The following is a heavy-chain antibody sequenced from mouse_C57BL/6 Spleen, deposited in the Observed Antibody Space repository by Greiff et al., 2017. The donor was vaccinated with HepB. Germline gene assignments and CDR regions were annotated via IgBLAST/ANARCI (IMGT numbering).Heavy chain of an antibody. D-gene: IGHD2-5*01. Sequence: VHVKQSGPELVKPGASVKISCKASGYSFTDYNMNWVKQSNGKSLEWIGVINPNYGTTSYNQKFKGKATLTVDQSSSTAYMQLNCLTSEDSAVYYCAREGAYSNYEAWFAYWGQGTLVTVSA. V-gene: IGHV1-39*01. CDR2: INPNYGTT. CDR3: AREGAYSNYEAWFAY. CDR1: GYSFTDYN. J-gene: IGHJ3*01.